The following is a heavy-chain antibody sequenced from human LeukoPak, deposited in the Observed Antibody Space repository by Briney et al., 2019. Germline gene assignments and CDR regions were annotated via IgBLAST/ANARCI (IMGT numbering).Heavy chain of an antibody. D-gene: IGHD2-8*01. CDR3: ARGGCGSVYATSNWFDP. Sequence: PSQTLSLTCTVSGGSISSGDYYWSWIRQPPGKGLEWIGYIYYSGSTYYNPSLKSRVTISVDTSKNQFSLKLSSVTAADTAVYYCARGGCGSVYATSNWFDPWGQGTLVTVSS. CDR2: IYYSGST. V-gene: IGHV4-30-4*08. J-gene: IGHJ5*02. CDR1: GGSISSGDYY.